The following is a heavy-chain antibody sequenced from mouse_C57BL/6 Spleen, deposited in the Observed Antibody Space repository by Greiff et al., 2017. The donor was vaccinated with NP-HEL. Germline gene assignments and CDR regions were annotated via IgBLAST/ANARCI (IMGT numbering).Heavy chain of an antibody. CDR1: GFSLTSYG. D-gene: IGHD1-1*01. CDR3: AKHYYGSSLYAMDY. V-gene: IGHV2-4*01. Sequence: QVQLKQSGPGLVQPSQSLSITCTVSGFSLTSYGVHWVRQPPGKGLEWLGVIWSGGSTDYNAAFISRLSISKDNSKSQVFFKMNSLQADDTAIYYCAKHYYGSSLYAMDYWGQGTSVTVSS. CDR2: IWSGGST. J-gene: IGHJ4*01.